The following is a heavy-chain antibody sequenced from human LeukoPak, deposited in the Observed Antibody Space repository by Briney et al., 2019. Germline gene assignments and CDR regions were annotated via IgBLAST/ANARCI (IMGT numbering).Heavy chain of an antibody. D-gene: IGHD6-6*01. CDR1: GFTFSSYA. Sequence: GGSLRLSCAASGFTFSSYAMSWVRQAPGKGLQWVSAISGGGGSTYYADSVKGRFTISRDNSKNTVYLQMNSLRAEDTAVYYCAKGGIIAARPSYFDYWGQGTLVTVSS. CDR3: AKGGIIAARPSYFDY. V-gene: IGHV3-23*01. CDR2: ISGGGGST. J-gene: IGHJ4*02.